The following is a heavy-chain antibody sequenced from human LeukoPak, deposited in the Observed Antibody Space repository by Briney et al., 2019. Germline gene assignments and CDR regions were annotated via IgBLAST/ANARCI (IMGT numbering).Heavy chain of an antibody. CDR1: GYTFTSYD. CDR3: ARDHLPHCSSTSCYTHYYGMDV. J-gene: IGHJ6*02. CDR2: MNPNSSNT. V-gene: IGHV1-8*01. D-gene: IGHD2-2*02. Sequence: ASVKVSCKTSGYTFTSYDINWVRQATGQGLEWMGWMNPNSSNTGYAEKVQGRVTMTRNNSISTAYMELSSLRSEDTAVYYCARDHLPHCSSTSCYTHYYGMDVWGQGTTVTVSS.